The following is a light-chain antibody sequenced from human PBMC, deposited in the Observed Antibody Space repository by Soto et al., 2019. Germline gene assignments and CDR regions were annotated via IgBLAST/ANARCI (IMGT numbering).Light chain of an antibody. CDR2: WAS. J-gene: IGKJ4*01. CDR1: QRVLYMSNNKNY. Sequence: DIVMTQSPDSLAVSLGERTTINCKASQRVLYMSNNKNYIAWYQQKPKQPPKLLIYWASTRQTGVPDRFRGSGSGTEFTLTISSLQAEDVGVYYCQQYYSTPLTFGGGTKVEIK. CDR3: QQYYSTPLT. V-gene: IGKV4-1*01.